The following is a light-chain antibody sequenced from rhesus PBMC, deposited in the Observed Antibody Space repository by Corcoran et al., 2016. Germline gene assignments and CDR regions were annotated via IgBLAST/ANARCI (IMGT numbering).Light chain of an antibody. V-gene: IGKV3S9*01. CDR2: GAS. Sequence: EIVMTQSPATLSLSPGERATLSCRASQSVSSNVAWYQQKPEQAPRLLIYGASSRATGTPDRFSGSGSGTDLPLTISSLEPEDFAVYYCQQYSYWWTFGQGTKVEIK. CDR1: QSVSSN. J-gene: IGKJ1*01. CDR3: QQYSYWWT.